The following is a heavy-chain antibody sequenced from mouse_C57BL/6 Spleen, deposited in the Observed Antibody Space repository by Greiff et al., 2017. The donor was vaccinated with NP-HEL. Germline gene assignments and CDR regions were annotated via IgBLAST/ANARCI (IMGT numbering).Heavy chain of an antibody. J-gene: IGHJ2*01. CDR2: IYPGSGNT. CDR3: ARSDYYGSSYY. Sequence: VKLMESGAELVRPGASVKLSCKASGYTFTDYYINWVKQRPGQGLEWIARIYPGSGNTYYNEKFKGKATLTAEKSSSTAYMQLSSLTSEDSAVYFCARSDYYGSSYYWGQGTTLTVSS. V-gene: IGHV1-76*01. D-gene: IGHD1-1*01. CDR1: GYTFTDYY.